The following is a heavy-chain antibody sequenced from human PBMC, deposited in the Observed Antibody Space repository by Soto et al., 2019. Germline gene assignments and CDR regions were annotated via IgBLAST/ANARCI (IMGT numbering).Heavy chain of an antibody. D-gene: IGHD2-15*01. V-gene: IGHV5-51*01. CDR2: IYPGDSDT. CDR1: GYSFTSYW. Sequence: PGESLKISCKGSGYSFTSYWIGWVRQMPGKGLEWMGIIYPGDSDTRYSPSFQGQVTISADKSISTAYLQCSSLKASDTAMYYCARRSSHAARPDAFDIWGQGTTVPVSS. J-gene: IGHJ3*02. CDR3: ARRSSHAARPDAFDI.